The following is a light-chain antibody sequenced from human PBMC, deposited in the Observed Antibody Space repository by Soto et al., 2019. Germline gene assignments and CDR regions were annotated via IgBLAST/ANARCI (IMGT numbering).Light chain of an antibody. CDR1: QDITDY. J-gene: IGKJ2*03. CDR3: QQYENLPYS. V-gene: IGKV1-33*01. CDR2: GGP. Sequence: DIQMTQSPSSLSASVGDRVSITCQASQDITDYLNWYQQKPGKAPKLLIYGGPHFEPGVPSRFSGSGSGTAFTFTISSLQPEDVGMYFCQQYENLPYSFGQGTKVDIK.